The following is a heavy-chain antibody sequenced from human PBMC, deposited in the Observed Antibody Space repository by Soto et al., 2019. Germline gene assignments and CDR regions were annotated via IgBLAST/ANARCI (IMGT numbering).Heavy chain of an antibody. Sequence: QVQLVQSGAEVKKPGASVKVSCKASGYTFTSYGISWVRQAPGQRLEWMGWISAYNGNTNYAQKLQGRVTMTTDTGTSTTYRERRSGRSVDTAVYYLARDDSTVARGYYYCGTAVWGQGTTVTVSS. D-gene: IGHD4-17*01. CDR3: ARDDSTVARGYYYCGTAV. V-gene: IGHV1-18*01. J-gene: IGHJ6*02. CDR2: ISAYNGNT. CDR1: GYTFTSYG.